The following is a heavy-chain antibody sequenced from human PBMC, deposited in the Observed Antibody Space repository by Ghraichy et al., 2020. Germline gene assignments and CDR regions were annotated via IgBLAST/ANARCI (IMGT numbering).Heavy chain of an antibody. CDR1: GFTSNDYY. Sequence: GGSLRLSCAASGFTSNDYYMSWVRQAPGNGLEWISYISTTGSYTKYADSVEGRFPISRDDATNSVYLQMNSLTIEDTAVYYCARGGSGYDWRVDWYLDLWGRGTLVRVSS. CDR2: ISTTGSYT. D-gene: IGHD5-12*01. J-gene: IGHJ2*01. CDR3: ARGGSGYDWRVDWYLDL. V-gene: IGHV3-11*05.